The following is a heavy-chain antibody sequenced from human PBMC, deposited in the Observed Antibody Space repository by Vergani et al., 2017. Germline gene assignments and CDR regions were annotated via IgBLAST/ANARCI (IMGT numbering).Heavy chain of an antibody. CDR3: ARDRYDFWSGYYLSGSGPNWFDP. D-gene: IGHD3-3*01. CDR1: GYTFTGYY. CDR2: INPNSGGT. Sequence: QVQLVQSGAEVKKPGASVKVSCKASGYTFTGYYMHWVRQAPGQGLEWMGWINPNSGGTNYAQKFQGRVTMTRDTSISTAYMELSRLRSDDTAVYYCARDRYDFWSGYYLSGSGPNWFDPWGQGTLVTVSS. V-gene: IGHV1-2*02. J-gene: IGHJ5*02.